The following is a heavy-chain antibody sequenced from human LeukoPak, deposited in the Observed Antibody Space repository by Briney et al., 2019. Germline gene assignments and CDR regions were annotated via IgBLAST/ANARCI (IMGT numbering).Heavy chain of an antibody. J-gene: IGHJ4*02. D-gene: IGHD3-10*01. Sequence: GGSLRLSCAASGFTFSNYGMHWVRQAPGKGLEWVAVIWYDGSNKYYADSVKGRFTISRDNSKNTLYLQMNSLRAEDTAVYYCAREGTMVRGVGFDYWGQGTLVTVSS. CDR3: AREGTMVRGVGFDY. CDR1: GFTFSNYG. CDR2: IWYDGSNK. V-gene: IGHV3-30*19.